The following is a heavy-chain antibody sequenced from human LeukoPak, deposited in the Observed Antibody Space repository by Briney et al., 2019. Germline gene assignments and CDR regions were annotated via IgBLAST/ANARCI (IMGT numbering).Heavy chain of an antibody. CDR3: ARDVVRGASDY. CDR1: GYTFTSYD. V-gene: IGHV1-8*03. J-gene: IGHJ4*02. D-gene: IGHD3-10*01. CDR2: MNPNSGNT. Sequence: GASVTVSCKASGYTFTSYDINWVRQATGQGLEWMGWMNPNSGNTGYAQKFQGRVTITRNTSISTAYMELSSLRSEDTAVYYCARDVVRGASDYWGQGTLVTVSS.